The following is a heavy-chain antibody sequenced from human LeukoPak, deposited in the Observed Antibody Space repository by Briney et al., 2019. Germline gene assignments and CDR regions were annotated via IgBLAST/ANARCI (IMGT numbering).Heavy chain of an antibody. J-gene: IGHJ3*01. Sequence: SETLSLTCSVSGDSIRNNKYYWGWIRQPPGKGLEWIGSINYRGTTYYNPSLKIRLTMSVDTSKNQIFLRLTSVTAADTSMYYCARVDVSVVPSTDFDVWGQGTLVIVSS. CDR2: INYRGTT. CDR3: ARVDVSVVPSTDFDV. CDR1: GDSIRNNKYY. D-gene: IGHD2-15*01. V-gene: IGHV4-39*02.